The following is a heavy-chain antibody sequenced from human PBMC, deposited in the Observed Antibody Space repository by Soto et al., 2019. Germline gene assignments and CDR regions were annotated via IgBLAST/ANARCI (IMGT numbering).Heavy chain of an antibody. CDR2: IYYSGST. J-gene: IGHJ4*02. Sequence: PSETLSLTCTVSGGSISSGDYYWSWIRQPPGKGLEWIGYIYYSGSTYYNPSLKSRVTISVDTSKNQFSLKLSSVTAADTAVYYCARVYYDSSGYSTPGYYFDYWGQGTLVTAPQ. V-gene: IGHV4-30-4*01. CDR1: GGSISSGDYY. D-gene: IGHD3-22*01. CDR3: ARVYYDSSGYSTPGYYFDY.